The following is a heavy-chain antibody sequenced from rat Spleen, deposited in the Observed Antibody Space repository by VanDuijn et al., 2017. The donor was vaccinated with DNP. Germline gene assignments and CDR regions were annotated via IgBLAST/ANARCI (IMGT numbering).Heavy chain of an antibody. CDR1: GFIFSDYA. CDR2: IIYDGSGA. J-gene: IGHJ4*01. D-gene: IGHD1-4*01. V-gene: IGHV5S10*01. Sequence: EVQLVESGGGLVQPGDSLRLSCAASGFIFSDYAMAWVRQSPKMGLEWVATIIYDGSGAFYRDSVTGRITISRDNAKSTLYLQMDSLRSEDTATYYCTTGAGSPWGQGTSVTVSS. CDR3: TTGAGSP.